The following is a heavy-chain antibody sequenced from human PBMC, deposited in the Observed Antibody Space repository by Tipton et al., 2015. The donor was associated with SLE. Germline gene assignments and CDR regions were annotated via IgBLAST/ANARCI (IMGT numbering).Heavy chain of an antibody. D-gene: IGHD6-6*01. V-gene: IGHV1-2*02. J-gene: IGHJ4*02. Sequence: QLVQSGAEVKKPGASVKVSCKASGYTFTGYYMHWVRQAPGQGLEWMGWINPNSGGTNYAQKFQGRVTMTRDTSISTAYMELSRLRSDAAAGYYCARDLAARRPDFDYWGQGTLVTVSS. CDR1: GYTFTGYY. CDR3: ARDLAARRPDFDY. CDR2: INPNSGGT.